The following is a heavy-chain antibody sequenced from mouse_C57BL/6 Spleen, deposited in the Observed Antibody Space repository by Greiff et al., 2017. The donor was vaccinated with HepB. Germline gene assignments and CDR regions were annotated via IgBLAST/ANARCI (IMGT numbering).Heavy chain of an antibody. D-gene: IGHD2-3*01. CDR2: IDPSDSET. J-gene: IGHJ2*01. CDR3: ARKGAGYDPFDY. Sequence: QVQLQQPGAELVRPGSSVKLSCKASGYTFTSYWMHWVKQRPIQGLEWIGNIDPSDSETHYNQKFKDKATLTVDKSSSTAYMQLSSLTSEDSAVYYCARKGAGYDPFDYWGQGTTLTVS. V-gene: IGHV1-52*01. CDR1: GYTFTSYW.